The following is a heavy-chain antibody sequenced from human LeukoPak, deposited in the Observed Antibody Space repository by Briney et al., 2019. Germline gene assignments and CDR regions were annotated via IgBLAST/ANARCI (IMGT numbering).Heavy chain of an antibody. J-gene: IGHJ4*02. V-gene: IGHV4-34*01. Sequence: SETLSLTCAVYGGSFSGYYWSWIRQPPGKGLEWIREINHSGSTNYNPSLKSRVTISVDTSKNQFSLKLSSVTAADTAVYYCARRRGSYYYGSGIDYWGQGTLVTVSS. D-gene: IGHD3-10*01. CDR2: INHSGST. CDR3: ARRRGSYYYGSGIDY. CDR1: GGSFSGYY.